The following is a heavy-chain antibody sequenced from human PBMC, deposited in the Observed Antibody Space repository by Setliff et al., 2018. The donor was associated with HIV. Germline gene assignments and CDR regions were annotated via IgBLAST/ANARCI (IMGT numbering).Heavy chain of an antibody. D-gene: IGHD6-19*01. V-gene: IGHV1-18*01. Sequence: ASVKVSCKASGYTFTSYDINWVRQVPGQGLEWMGWVNTNNDKKIYAEKFRGRVTITADTSTHTAHMELTSLRSDDTAVYYCATDPTYSSGSPDIWGQGTMVTVS. CDR3: ATDPTYSSGSPDI. J-gene: IGHJ3*02. CDR1: GYTFTSYD. CDR2: VNTNNDKK.